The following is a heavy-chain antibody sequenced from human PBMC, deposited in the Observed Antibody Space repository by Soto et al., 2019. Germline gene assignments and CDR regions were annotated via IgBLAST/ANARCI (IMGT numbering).Heavy chain of an antibody. CDR3: ARVESLYYYGSRNNRFYP. J-gene: IGHJ5*02. CDR1: GFTVSSNY. Sequence: PGGSLRLSCAASGFTVSSNYMSWVRQAPGKGLEWVSVIYSGGSTYYADSVKGRFTISRHNSKNTLYLQMNSLRAEDTAVYYCARVESLYYYGSRNNRFYPWGQGTLVTVAS. CDR2: IYSGGST. V-gene: IGHV3-53*04. D-gene: IGHD3-10*01.